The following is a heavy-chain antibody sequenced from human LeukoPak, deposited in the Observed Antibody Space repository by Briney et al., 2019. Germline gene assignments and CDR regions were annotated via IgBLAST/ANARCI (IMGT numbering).Heavy chain of an antibody. CDR2: VNYIGTT. CDR1: GGPLSSGGYY. Sequence: KTSETLSLTCSVSGGPLSSGGYYWDWIRQPPGRGPEWIGNVNYIGTTYYNPSLKSRVTISVDASKNQFFLHLRSVTAADTAVYYCATDRRVASGGRDDRLFDNWGQGSLVTVSS. J-gene: IGHJ4*02. CDR3: ATDRRVASGGRDDRLFDN. D-gene: IGHD4-23*01. V-gene: IGHV4-39*07.